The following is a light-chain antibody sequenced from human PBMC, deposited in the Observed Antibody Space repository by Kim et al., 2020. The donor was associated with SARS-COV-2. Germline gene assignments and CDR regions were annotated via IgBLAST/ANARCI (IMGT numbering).Light chain of an antibody. Sequence: QSVLTQPPSVSGAPGQRITFSCTGSSSNIGANFDVHWYQHLPGRAPKLLIYGNTNRPSGVPDRFSGSKSGTSASLAIIGLQADDEADYYCQSYDNSLNSYVFGSGTKVTVL. CDR2: GNT. J-gene: IGLJ1*01. CDR1: SSNIGANFD. CDR3: QSYDNSLNSYV. V-gene: IGLV1-40*01.